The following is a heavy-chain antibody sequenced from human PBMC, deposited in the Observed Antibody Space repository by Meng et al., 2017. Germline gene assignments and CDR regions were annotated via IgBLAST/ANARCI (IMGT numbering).Heavy chain of an antibody. CDR3: ASSGYSYGYRFDY. D-gene: IGHD5-18*01. V-gene: IGHV4-34*01. Sequence: QVHLTTWGPVTLQPSATPALPGDVYGGSFSGYYWGWIRQPPGKGLEWIGEINHSGSTNYNPSLKSRFTISVDTSKNQFSLKLSSVTAADTAVYYCASSGYSYGYRFDYWGQGTLVTVSS. CDR1: GGSFSGYY. CDR2: INHSGST. J-gene: IGHJ4*02.